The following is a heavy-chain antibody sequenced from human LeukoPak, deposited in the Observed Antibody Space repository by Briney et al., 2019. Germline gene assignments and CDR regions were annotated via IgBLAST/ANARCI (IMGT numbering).Heavy chain of an antibody. J-gene: IGHJ4*02. CDR3: AKAEGYDILTGLDY. CDR2: IGASGGST. CDR1: GFTFSSYA. Sequence: GGSLRLFCATSGFTFSSYAMSWVRQAPGKGLEWVSGIGASGGSTYYADSVKGRFTISRDNSKNTLYLQMNSLRTEDTAVYHCAKAEGYDILTGLDYWGQGTLVTVSS. D-gene: IGHD3-9*01. V-gene: IGHV3-23*01.